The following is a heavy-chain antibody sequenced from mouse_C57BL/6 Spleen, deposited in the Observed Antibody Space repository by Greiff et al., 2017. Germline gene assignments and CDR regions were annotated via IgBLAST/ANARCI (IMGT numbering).Heavy chain of an antibody. CDR2: IDPEDGDT. D-gene: IGHD1-1*01. V-gene: IGHV14-1*01. CDR1: GFNIKDYY. J-gene: IGHJ2*01. Sequence: VQLKESGAELVRPGASVKLSCTASGFNIKDYYMHWVKQRPEQGLEWIGRIDPEDGDTEYAPKFPGKATMTADKSSNTAYLQLSSLTSEDTAVYYCTTYYYDSSPYFDYGGQGTTLTVSS. CDR3: TTYYYDSSPYFDY.